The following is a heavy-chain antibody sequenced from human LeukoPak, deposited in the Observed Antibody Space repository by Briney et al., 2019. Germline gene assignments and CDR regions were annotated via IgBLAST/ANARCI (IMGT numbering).Heavy chain of an antibody. CDR1: GFTFSSYA. CDR3: ARDVWGYHYYGMDV. Sequence: GGSLRLSCAASGFTFSSYAMHWVRQAPGKGLEWVAVISYDGSNKYYADSVKGRFTISRDNSKNTLYLQMNSLRAEDTAVYYCARDVWGYHYYGMDVWGQGTTVTVSS. J-gene: IGHJ6*02. D-gene: IGHD7-27*01. CDR2: ISYDGSNK. V-gene: IGHV3-30-3*01.